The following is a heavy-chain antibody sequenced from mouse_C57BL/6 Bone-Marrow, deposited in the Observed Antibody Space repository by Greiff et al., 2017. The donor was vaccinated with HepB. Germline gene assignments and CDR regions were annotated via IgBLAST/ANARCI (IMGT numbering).Heavy chain of an antibody. CDR2: IWSGGST. J-gene: IGHJ3*01. CDR1: GFSLTSYG. CDR3: ARGGLRRRTWFAY. Sequence: VQRVESGPGLVQPSQSLSITCTVSGFSLTSYGVHWVRQSPGKGLEWLGVIWSGGSTDYNAAFISRLSISKDNSKSQVFFKMNSLQADDTAIYYCARGGLRRRTWFAYWGQGTLVTVSA. D-gene: IGHD2-2*01. V-gene: IGHV2-2*01.